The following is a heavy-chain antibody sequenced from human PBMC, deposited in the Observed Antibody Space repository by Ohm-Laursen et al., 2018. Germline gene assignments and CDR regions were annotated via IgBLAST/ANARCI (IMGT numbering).Heavy chain of an antibody. D-gene: IGHD6-19*01. CDR2: ISSSSSYI. Sequence: SLRLSCSAFGFTFSSYSMNWVRQAPGKGLEWVSSISSSSSYIYHADSVKGRFTISRDNAKNSLYLQMNSLRAEDTAVYYCARDVTVARYYYYYGMDVWGQGTTVTVSS. CDR3: ARDVTVARYYYYYGMDV. V-gene: IGHV3-21*01. J-gene: IGHJ6*02. CDR1: GFTFSSYS.